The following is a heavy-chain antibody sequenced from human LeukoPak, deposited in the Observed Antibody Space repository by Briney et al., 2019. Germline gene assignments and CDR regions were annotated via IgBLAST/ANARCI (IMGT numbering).Heavy chain of an antibody. CDR1: GGSFSGYY. J-gene: IGHJ5*02. CDR2: INHSGST. CDR3: ARPSANCSSTSCNDTRFDP. Sequence: SETLSLTCAVYGGSFSGYYWSWIRQPPGKGLEWIGEINHSGSTNYNPSLKSRVTISVDTSKNQFSLKLSSVTAADTAVYYCARPSANCSSTSCNDTRFDPWGQGTLVTVSS. D-gene: IGHD2-2*01. V-gene: IGHV4-34*01.